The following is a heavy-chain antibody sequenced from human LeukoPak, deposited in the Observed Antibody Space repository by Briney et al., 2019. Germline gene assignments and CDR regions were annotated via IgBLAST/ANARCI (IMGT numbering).Heavy chain of an antibody. V-gene: IGHV1-69*10. CDR1: GGSLSDSS. CDR2: TIVSLGIT. J-gene: IGHJ4*02. D-gene: IGHD3-3*01. Sequence: SVTVSCMASGGSLSDSSVFWVRQAPGHGLEWMGQTIVSLGITDYAQKFQDRVTITADKTTRTAYMELSSLRSDDTAVYYCPRDSVRFGVVKEGGLWGQGTLVSVSS. CDR3: PRDSVRFGVVKEGGL.